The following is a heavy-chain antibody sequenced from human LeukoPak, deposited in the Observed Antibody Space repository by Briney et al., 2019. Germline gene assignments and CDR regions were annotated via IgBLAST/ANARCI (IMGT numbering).Heavy chain of an antibody. J-gene: IGHJ4*02. CDR2: INHSGST. Sequence: NPSETLSLTCAVYGGSFSGYYWSWIRQPPGKGLEWIGEINHSGSTNYNPSLKSRVTISVDTSKNQFSLKLSSVTAADTAVYYCARAQDTVTIDYWGQGTLVTVSS. D-gene: IGHD4-11*01. V-gene: IGHV4-34*01. CDR3: ARAQDTVTIDY. CDR1: GGSFSGYY.